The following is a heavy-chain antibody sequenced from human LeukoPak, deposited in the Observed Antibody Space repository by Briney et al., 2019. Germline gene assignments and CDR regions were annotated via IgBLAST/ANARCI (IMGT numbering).Heavy chain of an antibody. V-gene: IGHV4-59*01. CDR2: IYYSGST. D-gene: IGHD3-9*01. CDR1: GGSISSYY. J-gene: IGHJ4*02. Sequence: SETLSLTCTVSGGSISSYYWSWIRQPPGKGLEWIGYIYYSGSTNYNPSLKSRVTISVDTSKNQFSLKLSSVTAADTAVYYCARVPDILTRPFDYWGQGTLVTVSS. CDR3: ARVPDILTRPFDY.